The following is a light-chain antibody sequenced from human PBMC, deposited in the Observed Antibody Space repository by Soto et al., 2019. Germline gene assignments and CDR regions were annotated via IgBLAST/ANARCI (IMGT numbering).Light chain of an antibody. CDR1: KSVSSY. Sequence: IVLTQSPATLSLSPGKRATLSCMASKSVSSYLAWYQQKPGQAPRLLIYDTSKRATGIPARFSGSGSGTDFTLTISSLEPEDFAVYYCQQRSNWPPLITLGQGKRLEIK. CDR2: DTS. J-gene: IGKJ5*01. CDR3: QQRSNWPPLIT. V-gene: IGKV3-11*01.